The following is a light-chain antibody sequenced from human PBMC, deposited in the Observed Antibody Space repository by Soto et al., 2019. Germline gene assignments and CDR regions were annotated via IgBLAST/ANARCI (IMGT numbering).Light chain of an antibody. V-gene: IGKV3-20*01. J-gene: IGKJ1*01. CDR1: QSVSSSY. CDR3: QQYSDSPRT. CDR2: GAS. Sequence: IVLTQSPGTLSLSPGERATLSCRASQSVSSSYLAWYQQRPGQAPRLLIYGASNRATGIPDRFSGSGSGRDFTLTISGLEPEDFAVYYCQQYSDSPRTFGQGTKVDIK.